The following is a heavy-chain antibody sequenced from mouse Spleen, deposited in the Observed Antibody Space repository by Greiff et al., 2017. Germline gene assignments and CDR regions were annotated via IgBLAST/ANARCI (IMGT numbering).Heavy chain of an antibody. CDR2: SRNKANDYTT. V-gene: IGHV7-1*01. Sequence: EVKLMESGGGLVQSGRSLRLSCATSGFTFSDFYMEWVRQAPGKGLEWIAASRNKANDYTTEYSASVKGRFIVSRDTSQSILYLQMNALRAEDTAIYYCARDVTGIFAYWGQGTLVTVSA. CDR3: ARDVTGIFAY. J-gene: IGHJ3*01. D-gene: IGHD4-1*01. CDR1: GFTFSDFY.